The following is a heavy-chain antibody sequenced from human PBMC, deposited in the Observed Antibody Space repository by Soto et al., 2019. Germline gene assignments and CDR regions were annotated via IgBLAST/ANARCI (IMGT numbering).Heavy chain of an antibody. J-gene: IGHJ6*03. V-gene: IGHV1-18*01. Sequence: QLMQSGAEVKKPGASVKVSCKPSGYTFNSYGITWVRQAPGQGLEWMGWINTYNGNTNYAQKFQGRVTMNTDTSTSTAYMELRSLTSDDPAVYSCARVTLSGVVINPPRYYFYMAVWGKGTTVSVSS. CDR2: INTYNGNT. D-gene: IGHD3-3*01. CDR1: GYTFNSYG. CDR3: ARVTLSGVVINPPRYYFYMAV.